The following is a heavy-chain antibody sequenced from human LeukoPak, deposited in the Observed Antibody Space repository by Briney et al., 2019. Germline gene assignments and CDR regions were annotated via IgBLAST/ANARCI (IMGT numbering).Heavy chain of an antibody. CDR2: IYYSGST. D-gene: IGHD3-3*01. CDR1: GGSISSGDYY. J-gene: IGHJ4*02. V-gene: IGHV4-30-4*01. Sequence: TSQTLSLTCTVSGGSISSGDYYWSWIRQPPGKGLEWIGYIYYSGSTYYNPSLKSRVTISVDTSKNEFSLKLSSVTAADTAVYYCAREFWSGSYSDKWGQGTLVTVSS. CDR3: AREFWSGSYSDK.